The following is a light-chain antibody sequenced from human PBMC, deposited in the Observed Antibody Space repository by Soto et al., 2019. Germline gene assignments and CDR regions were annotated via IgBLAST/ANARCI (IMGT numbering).Light chain of an antibody. Sequence: NFMLTQPHSVSESPGKTVTISCTRSSGSIATNYVQWYRQRPGSSPTTVIYEDDQRPSGVPDRFSGSIDSSSNSASLTISGLKTEDEADYYCQSYDSSSQVFGGGTQLTVL. V-gene: IGLV6-57*01. CDR2: EDD. CDR3: QSYDSSSQV. CDR1: SGSIATNY. J-gene: IGLJ2*01.